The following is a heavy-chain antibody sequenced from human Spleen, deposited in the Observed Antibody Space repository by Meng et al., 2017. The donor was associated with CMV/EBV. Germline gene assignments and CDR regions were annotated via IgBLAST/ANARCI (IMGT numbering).Heavy chain of an antibody. V-gene: IGHV1-18*01. CDR3: ARDGAVGASSFDY. Sequence: ASVKVSCKASGYNFRSYGITWVRQAPRQGLEWMGWISTYNGNANYAQKFQGRVTMTTDTSTSTAYMELRSLRSDDTAVYYCARDGAVGASSFDYWGQGTQVTVSS. CDR2: ISTYNGNA. D-gene: IGHD1-26*01. CDR1: GYNFRSYG. J-gene: IGHJ4*02.